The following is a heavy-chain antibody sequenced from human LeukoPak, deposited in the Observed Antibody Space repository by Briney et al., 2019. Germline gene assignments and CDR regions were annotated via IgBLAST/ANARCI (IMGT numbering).Heavy chain of an antibody. CDR3: ARDSGYTDY. CDR2: VNHSGSA. CDR1: GGSFSGYY. J-gene: IGHJ4*02. D-gene: IGHD5-12*01. Sequence: SETLSLTCAVYGGSFSGYYWTWIRQSPGKGLEWIGEVNHSGSADYNPSLKSRVTISVDTSKNQFYLKLSSVTAADTAVYFCARDSGYTDYWGQGTLVTVSS. V-gene: IGHV4-34*01.